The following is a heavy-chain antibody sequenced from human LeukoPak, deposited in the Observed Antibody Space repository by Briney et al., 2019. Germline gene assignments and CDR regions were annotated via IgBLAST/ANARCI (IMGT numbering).Heavy chain of an antibody. D-gene: IGHD2-2*02. Sequence: GGSLRLSCAASGSTFSGHLMHWVRQAPGKGLEWVAVTSYDGGEKYYADSVKGRFTISRDNSNNTLYLQMNSLRAEDTAVYYCAKDFKEVVVVPAAIPGYMDVWGKGTTVTVSS. CDR1: GSTFSGHL. V-gene: IGHV3-30*07. CDR3: AKDFKEVVVVPAAIPGYMDV. CDR2: TSYDGGEK. J-gene: IGHJ6*03.